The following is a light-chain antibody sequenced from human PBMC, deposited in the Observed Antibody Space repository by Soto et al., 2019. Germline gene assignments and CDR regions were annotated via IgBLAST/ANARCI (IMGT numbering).Light chain of an antibody. J-gene: IGLJ3*02. V-gene: IGLV1-40*01. CDR3: HSYDSSLSTSV. CDR1: GSNIGAGYD. Sequence: QSVLTQPPSVSGAPGQRVTISCTESGSNIGAGYDINWYQQLPGTAPKLLIYGNTNRPSGVPDRFSGSKSGTSASLAITGLQAEDEADYYCHSYDSSLSTSVFGGGTQLTVL. CDR2: GNT.